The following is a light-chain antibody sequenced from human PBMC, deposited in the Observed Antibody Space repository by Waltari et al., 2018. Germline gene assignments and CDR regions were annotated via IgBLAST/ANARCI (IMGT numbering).Light chain of an antibody. Sequence: DIVMTQTPLSLPVPPAEPASISCASSQSLLKSDDGFTFLACFLQKPGQSPHLLISSLSYRASGVPDRFSGTGSGSSFSLKISRVEAEDVGIYYCMQRLEFPYTFGQGTRL. CDR3: MQRLEFPYT. CDR1: QSLLKSDDGFTF. CDR2: SLS. J-gene: IGKJ2*01. V-gene: IGKV2-40*01.